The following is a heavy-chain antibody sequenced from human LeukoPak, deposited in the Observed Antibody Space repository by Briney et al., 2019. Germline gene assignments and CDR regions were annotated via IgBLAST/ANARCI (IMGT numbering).Heavy chain of an antibody. D-gene: IGHD6-19*01. J-gene: IGHJ4*02. CDR1: GGSISSYY. Sequence: SETLSLTCTVSGGSISSYYWSWIRQPPGKGLEWIGYIYYSGSANYNPSLKSRVTISVDTSKNQFSLKLTSVTAADTAVYFCARDYSSGWGYFDYWGQGTLVTVSS. CDR2: IYYSGSA. CDR3: ARDYSSGWGYFDY. V-gene: IGHV4-59*01.